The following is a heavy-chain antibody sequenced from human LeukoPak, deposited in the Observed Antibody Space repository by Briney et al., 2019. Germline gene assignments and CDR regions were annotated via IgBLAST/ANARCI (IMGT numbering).Heavy chain of an antibody. Sequence: GGSLRLSCAASGFTFSSYAMSWVRQAPGKGLEWVSAIIGSGRSIYYADSVKGRFTISRDNSKNTLYLQMNSLRVEDTAVYYCARDGYNYGPDYWGQGTLVTVSS. D-gene: IGHD5-24*01. CDR2: IIGSGRSI. CDR3: ARDGYNYGPDY. J-gene: IGHJ4*02. V-gene: IGHV3-23*01. CDR1: GFTFSSYA.